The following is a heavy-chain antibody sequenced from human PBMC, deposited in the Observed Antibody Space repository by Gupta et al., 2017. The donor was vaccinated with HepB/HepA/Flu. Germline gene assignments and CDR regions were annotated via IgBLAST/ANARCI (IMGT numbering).Heavy chain of an antibody. CDR1: GGPFSSYA. CDR2: IIPILGIA. D-gene: IGHD6-19*01. J-gene: IGHJ2*01. V-gene: IGHV1-69*04. CDR3: AREAETAWYFDL. Sequence: QVQLVQSGAEVKKPGSSVKVSCKASGGPFSSYAIRWVRQAPGQGLEWMGRIIPILGIANYAQKFQDRVTITADKSTSTAYMELSSLRSEDTAVYYCAREAETAWYFDLWGRGTLVTVSS.